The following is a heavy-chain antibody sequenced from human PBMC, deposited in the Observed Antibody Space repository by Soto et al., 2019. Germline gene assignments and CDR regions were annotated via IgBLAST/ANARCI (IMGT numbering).Heavy chain of an antibody. D-gene: IGHD5-18*01. Sequence: PSETLSLTCTVSGGSISSSSYYWGWIRQPPGKGLEWIGSIYYSGSTYYNPSLKSRVTISVDTSKNQFSLKLSSVTAADTAVYYCARHPRGQLWTYYYYYGMDVWGQGTTVTVSS. CDR3: ARHPRGQLWTYYYYYGMDV. CDR1: GGSISSSSYY. V-gene: IGHV4-39*01. J-gene: IGHJ6*02. CDR2: IYYSGST.